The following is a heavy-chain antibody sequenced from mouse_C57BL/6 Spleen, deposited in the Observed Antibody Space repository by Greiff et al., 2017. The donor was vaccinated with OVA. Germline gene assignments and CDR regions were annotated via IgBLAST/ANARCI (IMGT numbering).Heavy chain of an antibody. V-gene: IGHV1-26*01. J-gene: IGHJ1*03. Sequence: EVQLQQSGPELVKPGASVKISCKASGYTFTDYYMNWVKQSHGKSLEWIGDINPNNGGTSYNQKFKGKATLTVDKSSSTAYMELRSLTSEDSAVYYCARRRLTGSNWYFDVWGTGTTVTVSS. D-gene: IGHD4-1*01. CDR2: INPNNGGT. CDR3: ARRRLTGSNWYFDV. CDR1: GYTFTDYY.